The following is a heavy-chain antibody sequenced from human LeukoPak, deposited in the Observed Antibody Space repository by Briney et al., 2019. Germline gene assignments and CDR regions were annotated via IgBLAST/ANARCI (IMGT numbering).Heavy chain of an antibody. CDR2: ISGSGGST. CDR3: AKDGPYYYDSSGYSHPDY. J-gene: IGHJ4*02. CDR1: GFTFSSYA. V-gene: IGHV3-23*01. D-gene: IGHD3-22*01. Sequence: GRSLRLSCAASGFTFSSYAMSWVRQAPGKGLEWVSAISGSGGSTYYADSVKGRFTISRDNSKNTLYLQMNSLRAEDTAVYYCAKDGPYYYDSSGYSHPDYWGQGTLVTVSS.